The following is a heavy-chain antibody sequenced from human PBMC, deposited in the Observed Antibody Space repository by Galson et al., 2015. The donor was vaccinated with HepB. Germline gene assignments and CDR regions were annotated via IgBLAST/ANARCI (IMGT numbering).Heavy chain of an antibody. V-gene: IGHV1-18*01. CDR1: GYTFTSYG. D-gene: IGHD3-22*01. Sequence: SLKVSCKASGYTFTSYGISWVRQAPGQGLEWMGWISAYNGNTNYAQKLQGRVTMTTDTSTSTAYMELRSLRSDDTAVYYCARFYYDSSGYYSDDAFDIWGQGTMVTVSS. CDR3: ARFYYDSSGYYSDDAFDI. CDR2: ISAYNGNT. J-gene: IGHJ3*02.